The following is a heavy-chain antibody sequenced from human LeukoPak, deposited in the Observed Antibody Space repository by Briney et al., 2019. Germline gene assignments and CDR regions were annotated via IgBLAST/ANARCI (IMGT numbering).Heavy chain of an antibody. Sequence: GGSLRLSCAASGFTFSSYAMHWVRQAPGKGLEWVAVISYDGSNKYYADSVKGRFTISRDNSKITLYLQMNSLRAEDTAVYYCARVKKASGGPNYGGAFDIWGQGTMVTVSS. CDR1: GFTFSSYA. CDR3: ARVKKASGGPNYGGAFDI. V-gene: IGHV3-30-3*01. J-gene: IGHJ3*02. D-gene: IGHD2-15*01. CDR2: ISYDGSNK.